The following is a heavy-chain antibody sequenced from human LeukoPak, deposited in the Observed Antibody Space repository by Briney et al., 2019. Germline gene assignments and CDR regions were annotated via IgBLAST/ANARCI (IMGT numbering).Heavy chain of an antibody. CDR1: GFTFSDYG. V-gene: IGHV3-23*01. J-gene: IGHJ3*02. CDR2: ISGSGGST. Sequence: GGSVRLSCAASGFTFSDYGMDWVRQAPGKGLEWIAAISGSGGSTSYTDSVKGRCTISRDNSKNTLHLQMNSLRAEDTAVYYCARDIYVTDAFDIWGQGTMVTVSS. D-gene: IGHD3-10*02. CDR3: ARDIYVTDAFDI.